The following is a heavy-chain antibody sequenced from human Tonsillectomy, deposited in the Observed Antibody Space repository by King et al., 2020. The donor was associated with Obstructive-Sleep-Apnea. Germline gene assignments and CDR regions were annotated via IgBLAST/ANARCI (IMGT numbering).Heavy chain of an antibody. V-gene: IGHV3-30*03. CDR1: GLTFSNYG. CDR2: IANDGSE. CDR3: ARSFHTAFDP. Sequence: VQLVESGGGVVQPGTSLRLSCAASGLTFSNYGMHWVRQAPGKGLEWVAVIANDGSEYYAESVKGRITISRENSKNTVYLQMTNLRADDTAVYFCARSFHTAFDPWGQGTLVTVSS. J-gene: IGHJ5*02. D-gene: IGHD2-21*02.